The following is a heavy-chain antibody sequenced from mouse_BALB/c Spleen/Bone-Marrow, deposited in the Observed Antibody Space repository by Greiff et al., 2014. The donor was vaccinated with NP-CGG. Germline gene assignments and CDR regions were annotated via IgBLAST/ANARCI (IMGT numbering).Heavy chain of an antibody. J-gene: IGHJ3*01. D-gene: IGHD2-10*02. CDR1: GFNIKDTY. V-gene: IGHV14-3*02. CDR2: IDPANGNT. CDR3: ARSGGYGNYLAGFAY. Sequence: EVQLQQSXAELVKPGASVKLSCTASGFNIKDTYMHWVKQRPEQGLEWIGRIDPANGNTKYDQKFQGKATITADTSPNTAYLQLTSLTFEDTAFEDCARSGGYGNYLAGFAYWGQGTLVTVSA.